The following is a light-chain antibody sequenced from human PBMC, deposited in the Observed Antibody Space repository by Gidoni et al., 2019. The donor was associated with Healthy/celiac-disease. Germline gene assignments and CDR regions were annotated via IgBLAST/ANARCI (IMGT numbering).Light chain of an antibody. CDR3: QQYGSSPET. Sequence: EIVLTQSPGTLSLSPGERATLSCRASQSVSSSYLAWYQQKPGQAPSLLLYGASSRATGIPDRFSGSGSGTDFTLTISRLEPEDFAVYYCQQYGSSPETFXQXTKVEIK. J-gene: IGKJ1*01. CDR2: GAS. V-gene: IGKV3-20*01. CDR1: QSVSSSY.